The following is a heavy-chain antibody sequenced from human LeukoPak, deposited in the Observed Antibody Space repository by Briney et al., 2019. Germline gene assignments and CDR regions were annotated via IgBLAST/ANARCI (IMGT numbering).Heavy chain of an antibody. CDR1: GFPGGSNY. CDR3: ARRPGN. V-gene: IGHV3-53*01. J-gene: IGHJ4*02. Sequence: QPGGSLRLSCVASGFPGGSNYMSWVRQAPGKGLEWVSLIYSGGAIRYADSVKGRFTISRDSSKNTLFLQMNDLTVEDTARYYCARRPGNWGQGILVTVSS. D-gene: IGHD1-14*01. CDR2: IYSGGAI.